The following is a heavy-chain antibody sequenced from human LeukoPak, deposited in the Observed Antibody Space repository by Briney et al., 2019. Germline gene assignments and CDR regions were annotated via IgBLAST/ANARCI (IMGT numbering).Heavy chain of an antibody. J-gene: IGHJ5*02. Sequence: SETLSLTCTVSGGSISSYYWSWIRQPPGKGLEWIGYIYYSGSTNYNPSLRSRVTISVDTSKNQFSLKLSSVTAADTAVYYCARGNYGSGSYGSWFDPWGQGTLVTVSS. D-gene: IGHD3-10*01. CDR2: IYYSGST. CDR1: GGSISSYY. CDR3: ARGNYGSGSYGSWFDP. V-gene: IGHV4-59*01.